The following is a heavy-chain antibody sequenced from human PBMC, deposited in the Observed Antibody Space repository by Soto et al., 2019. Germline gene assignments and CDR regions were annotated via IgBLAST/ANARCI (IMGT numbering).Heavy chain of an antibody. CDR1: GYTFTSYG. J-gene: IGHJ3*02. CDR3: ASKTYYYDSSVQTGAFDI. Sequence: ASVKVSCTASGYTFTSYGISWVRQAPGQGLEWMGWISAYNGNTNYAQKLQGRVTMTTDTSTSTAYMELRSLRSDDTAVYYCASKTYYYDSSVQTGAFDIWGQGTMVTVSS. D-gene: IGHD3-22*01. CDR2: ISAYNGNT. V-gene: IGHV1-18*01.